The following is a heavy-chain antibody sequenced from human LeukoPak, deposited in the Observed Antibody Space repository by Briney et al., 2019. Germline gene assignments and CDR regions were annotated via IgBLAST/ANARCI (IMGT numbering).Heavy chain of an antibody. V-gene: IGHV3-74*01. J-gene: IGHJ4*02. CDR1: GFTFSSYW. Sequence: GGSLRLSCAASGFTFSSYWMHWVRQAPGKGLVWVSRINSDGSSTSYADSVKGRFTISRDNAKNTLYLQMNSLRAEDTAVYYCASLLTGYYNLDYWGQGTLVTVSS. D-gene: IGHD3-9*01. CDR3: ASLLTGYYNLDY. CDR2: INSDGSST.